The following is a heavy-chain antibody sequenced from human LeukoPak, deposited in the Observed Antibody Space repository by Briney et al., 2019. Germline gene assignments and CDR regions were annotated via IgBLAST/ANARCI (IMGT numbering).Heavy chain of an antibody. CDR2: IKSKTDGATI. Sequence: GGSLRLSCAASGFTFSNAWMSWVRQALGKGLEWVGRIKSKTDGATIDYTAPVKGRFTISRDDSKNTLYLQMNSLKTEDTAVYYCATGAAYCGGDCYSNFDYWGQGTLVTVSS. CDR1: GFTFSNAW. J-gene: IGHJ4*02. V-gene: IGHV3-15*01. D-gene: IGHD2-21*02. CDR3: ATGAAYCGGDCYSNFDY.